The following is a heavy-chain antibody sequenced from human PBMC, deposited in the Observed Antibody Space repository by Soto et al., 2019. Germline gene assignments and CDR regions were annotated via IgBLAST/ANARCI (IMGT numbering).Heavy chain of an antibody. D-gene: IGHD6-6*01. CDR2: INWNSGNI. Sequence: EVQLVESGGGLVQPGGSLRLSCAASGFTYNDYAMHWVRQAPGKGLDWVSGINWNSGNIGYADSVKGRFTISRDSAKNSLYLQMNSLRAEDTALYYCAKGGSSSGRYSDYWGQGTLVTVSS. CDR1: GFTYNDYA. V-gene: IGHV3-9*01. J-gene: IGHJ4*02. CDR3: AKGGSSSGRYSDY.